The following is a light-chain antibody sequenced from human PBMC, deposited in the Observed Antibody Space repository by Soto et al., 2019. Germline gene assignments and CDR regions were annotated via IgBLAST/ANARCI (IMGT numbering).Light chain of an antibody. CDR2: AAS. Sequence: IQMTHSPSSLSASVGDRVTITCRASQGIGNDLGWYQQKPGKAPKLLIFAASSLQSGVPSRFSGSRSGPDFTLTISSLQPEDFATYFCQQSYNTSLTFGGGTKVDIK. CDR1: QGIGND. V-gene: IGKV1-39*01. CDR3: QQSYNTSLT. J-gene: IGKJ4*01.